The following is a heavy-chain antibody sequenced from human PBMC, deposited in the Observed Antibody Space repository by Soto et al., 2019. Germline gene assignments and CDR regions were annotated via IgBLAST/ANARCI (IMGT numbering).Heavy chain of an antibody. CDR2: IYSGGST. J-gene: IGHJ6*03. Sequence: GGSLRLSCAASGFTVSSNYMGWVRQAPGKGLEWVSVIYSGGSTYYADSAKGRFTISRDNSKNMLYLQMNSLRAEDTAVYYCARGLTASYYYYYYMDVWGKGTTVTVSS. D-gene: IGHD5-12*01. V-gene: IGHV3-66*01. CDR3: ARGLTASYYYYYYMDV. CDR1: GFTVSSNY.